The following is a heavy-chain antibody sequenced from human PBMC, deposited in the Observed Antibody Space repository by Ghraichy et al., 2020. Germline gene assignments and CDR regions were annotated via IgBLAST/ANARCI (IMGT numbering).Heavy chain of an antibody. CDR2: ISRRGRDT. CDR3: VREGQELGKSGFDL. CDR1: GFRFRDHY. D-gene: IGHD1-7*01. V-gene: IGHV3-11*06. Sequence: GGSLRLSCAASGFRFRDHYMSWIRQAPGKGLEWVSLISRRGRDTNYADSVRGRFTISRDDAKSSLYLQLNTLRAEDTAVYYCVREGQELGKSGFDLWGPGTLVTGSS. J-gene: IGHJ5*02.